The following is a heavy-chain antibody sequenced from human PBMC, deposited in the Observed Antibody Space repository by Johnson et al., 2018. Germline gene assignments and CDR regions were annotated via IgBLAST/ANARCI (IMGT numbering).Heavy chain of an antibody. J-gene: IGHJ6*02. Sequence: VQLVESGGGLVQPGRSLRLSCAASGFTFDDYAMHWVRQAPGKGLEWVSGISGSGGRIYYADSVKGRFTISRDNSKNTLDRHMNSLRAVDTAVYYCVLCYYDDYGRDGWGQGTTGTGSS. CDR3: VLCYYDDYGRDG. V-gene: IGHV3-23*04. CDR1: GFTFDDYA. CDR2: ISGSGGRI.